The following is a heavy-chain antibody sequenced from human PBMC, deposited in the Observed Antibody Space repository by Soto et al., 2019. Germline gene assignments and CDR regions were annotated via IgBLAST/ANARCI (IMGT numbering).Heavy chain of an antibody. J-gene: IGHJ6*02. Sequence: SETLSLTCAVSGEYISNGYYWAWIRQPPGKWLEWIGSIFHSGTTYYNPSIKSRVTIAVDTSKNQFSLKLSSVTAADTAVYYCARLWNYYYYYGMDVWGQGTTVTVSS. V-gene: IGHV4-38-2*01. CDR2: IFHSGTT. CDR1: GEYISNGYY. D-gene: IGHD1-1*01. CDR3: ARLWNYYYYYGMDV.